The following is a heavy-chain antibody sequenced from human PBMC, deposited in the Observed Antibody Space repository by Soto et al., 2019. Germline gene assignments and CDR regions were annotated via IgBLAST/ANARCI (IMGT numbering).Heavy chain of an antibody. CDR1: GGSISSYY. V-gene: IGHV4-59*12. J-gene: IGHJ4*02. CDR2: IYYSGST. Sequence: PSETLSLTCTVSGGSISSYYWSWIRQPPGKGLEWIGYIYYSGSTNYNPSLKSRVTISVDTSKNQFSLKLSSVTAADTAVYYCAKDYGDWWYYFDYWGQGTLVTVS. D-gene: IGHD4-17*01. CDR3: AKDYGDWWYYFDY.